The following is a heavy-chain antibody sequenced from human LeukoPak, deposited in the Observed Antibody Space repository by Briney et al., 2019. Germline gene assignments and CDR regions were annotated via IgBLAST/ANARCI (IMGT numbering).Heavy chain of an antibody. CDR1: GYTFSNFG. V-gene: IGHV1-18*01. J-gene: IGHJ4*02. CDR3: ARDGTSTDDY. D-gene: IGHD2-2*01. CDR2: ISGNNDNP. Sequence: GASVKVSCKASGYTFSNFGISWVRQAPGQGLEWMGWISGNNDNPNYGQKFQGRFTVTSGSSTRTAYMELKRLRSDDTAVYYCARDGTSTDDYWGQGTLVTVSS.